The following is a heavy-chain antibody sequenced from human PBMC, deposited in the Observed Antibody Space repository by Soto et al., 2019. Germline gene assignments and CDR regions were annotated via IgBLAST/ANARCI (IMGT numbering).Heavy chain of an antibody. CDR2: ISLYSDGT. D-gene: IGHD2-2*01. CDR3: ARVVPGAEAWFGP. J-gene: IGHJ5*02. CDR1: GYTFSNYC. Sequence: ASVKVSCKTSGYTFSNYCITWVRRAPGQPLEWLGWISLYSDGTNYAQKFQGRVSMTTDTSTTTAYMELRSLRSDDTAVYYCARVVPGAEAWFGPWGQGTLVTVSS. V-gene: IGHV1-18*01.